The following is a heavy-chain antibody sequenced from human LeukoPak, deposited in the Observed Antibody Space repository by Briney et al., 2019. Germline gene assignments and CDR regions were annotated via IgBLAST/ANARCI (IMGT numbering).Heavy chain of an antibody. V-gene: IGHV1-69*13. CDR1: GGTVSSSA. CDR3: ARETTSSARGFNYYYMDV. D-gene: IGHD2-2*01. CDR2: IIPIFGTA. Sequence: SVKVSCKASGGTVSSSAVNWVRQAPGQGLEWMGAIIPIFGTADYAQRLQGRVTITADECTDTAYMELSSLRSDDTAVYYCARETTSSARGFNYYYMDVWGKGTTVTVSS. J-gene: IGHJ6*03.